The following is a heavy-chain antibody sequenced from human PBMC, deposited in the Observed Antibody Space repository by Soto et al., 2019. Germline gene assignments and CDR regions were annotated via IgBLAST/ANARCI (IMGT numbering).Heavy chain of an antibody. J-gene: IGHJ4*02. CDR3: ARHSSSWPIFDY. D-gene: IGHD6-13*01. CDR2: IYYSGSS. CDR1: GGSIGNSY. V-gene: IGHV4-59*08. Sequence: QVQLQESGPGLVKPSETLSLTCTVSGGSIGNSYWSWIRQSPGKGLEWIGYIYYSGSSNYNPSLKSRVPIAVXXSKNQCSLKLSSVTAADTAVYYCARHSSSWPIFDYWGQGTLVIVSS.